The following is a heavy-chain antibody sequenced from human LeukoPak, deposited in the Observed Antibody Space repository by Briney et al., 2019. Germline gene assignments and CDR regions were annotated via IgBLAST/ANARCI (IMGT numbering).Heavy chain of an antibody. Sequence: SLRLSCAASGFTFSSYAMHWVRQAPGKGLEWVAVISYDGSNKYYADSVKGRFTISRDNSKNTLYLQMNSLRAEDTAVYYCARSVIAVAEVDYWGQGTLVTVSS. CDR1: GFTFSSYA. V-gene: IGHV3-30-3*01. J-gene: IGHJ4*02. CDR2: ISYDGSNK. CDR3: ARSVIAVAEVDY. D-gene: IGHD6-19*01.